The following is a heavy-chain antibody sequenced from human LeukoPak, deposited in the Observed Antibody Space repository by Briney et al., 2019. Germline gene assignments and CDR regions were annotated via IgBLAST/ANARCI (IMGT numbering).Heavy chain of an antibody. D-gene: IGHD3-16*01. CDR2: ISGSGGST. CDR3: AKDDDWGRYKH. J-gene: IGHJ1*01. Sequence: PGGSLRLSCAASGITFSSYAMSWVRQAPGKGLEWVSAISGSGGSTYYADSVKGRFTISRDNSKNTLSLQVNSLRAEDTAMYYCAKDDDWGRYKHWGQGTLVTVSS. V-gene: IGHV3-23*01. CDR1: GITFSSYA.